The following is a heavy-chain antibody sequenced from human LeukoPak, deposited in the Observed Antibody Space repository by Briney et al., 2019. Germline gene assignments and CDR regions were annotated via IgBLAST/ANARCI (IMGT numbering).Heavy chain of an antibody. J-gene: IGHJ5*02. D-gene: IGHD3-22*01. CDR1: GGSISSHY. CDR3: ARVPKTYYYDSSGYGDWFDP. V-gene: IGHV4-4*07. Sequence: SETLSLTCTVSGGSISSHYWSWIRQPAGKGLEWIGRIYTSGSTNYNPSLKSRVTISVDTSKNQFSLKLSSVTAADTAVYYCARVPKTYYYDSSGYGDWFDPWGQGTLVTVSS. CDR2: IYTSGST.